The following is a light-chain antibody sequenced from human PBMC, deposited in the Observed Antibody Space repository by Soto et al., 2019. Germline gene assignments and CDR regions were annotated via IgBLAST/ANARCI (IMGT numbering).Light chain of an antibody. CDR3: QQANGGLT. J-gene: IGKJ4*01. Sequence: DIQMTQSPSSVSASVGDRLTITCRASQGISSWLAWYQQKPGKAPKLLIFAAFSLQSGVPSRFSIIGSATQFTLNISSLQPEDSGTYYCQQANGGLTFGGGTKVEIK. CDR2: AAF. V-gene: IGKV1-12*01. CDR1: QGISSW.